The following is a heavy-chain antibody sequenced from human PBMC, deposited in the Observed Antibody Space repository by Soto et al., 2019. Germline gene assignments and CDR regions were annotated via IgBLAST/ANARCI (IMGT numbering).Heavy chain of an antibody. CDR3: AKDSGGHSGYEN. V-gene: IGHV3-43*01. D-gene: IGHD5-12*01. CDR2: ISWDGGST. CDR1: GLTFEDYT. J-gene: IGHJ4*02. Sequence: GGSVRRSCAASGLTFEDYTMHWVRQAPGKGLEWVSLISWDGGSTYYADSVKGRFTISRDNSKNSLYLQMNSLRTEDTALYYCAKDSGGHSGYENWGQGTLVTVSS.